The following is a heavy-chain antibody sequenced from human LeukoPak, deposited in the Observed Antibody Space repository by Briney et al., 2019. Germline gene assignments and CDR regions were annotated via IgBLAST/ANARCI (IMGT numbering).Heavy chain of an antibody. CDR1: GGSISTYY. CDR2: IYYSGGT. J-gene: IGHJ4*02. Sequence: PSETLSLTCTVSGGSISTYYWSWIRQPPGKGLEWIGYIYYSGGTNYNPSLKSRVTISVDTSKNQFSLRLSSVTAADTAVYYCAASYYYYSSGPRPYYFDFWGQGTLVTVSS. V-gene: IGHV4-59*08. D-gene: IGHD3-22*01. CDR3: AASYYYYSSGPRPYYFDF.